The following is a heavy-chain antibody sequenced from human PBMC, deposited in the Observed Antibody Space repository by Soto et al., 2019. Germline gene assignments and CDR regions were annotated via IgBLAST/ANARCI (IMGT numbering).Heavy chain of an antibody. CDR2: IYYSGST. V-gene: IGHV4-39*01. CDR1: GGSISSSSYY. D-gene: IGHD2-15*01. Sequence: QLQLQESGPGLVKPSETLSLTCTVSGGSISSSSYYWGWIRQPPGKGLEWIGSIYYSGSTYYNPSLKSRVTISVDTSKNQFSLKLSSVTAADTAVYYCARSYGDIVVVVAATHNYYYGMDVWGQGTTVTVSS. CDR3: ARSYGDIVVVVAATHNYYYGMDV. J-gene: IGHJ6*02.